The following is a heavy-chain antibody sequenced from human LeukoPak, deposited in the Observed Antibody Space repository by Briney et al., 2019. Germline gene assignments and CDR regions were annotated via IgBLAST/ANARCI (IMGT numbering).Heavy chain of an antibody. V-gene: IGHV5-51*01. Sequence: GEALKSSSKAFGCSSTSYWIGWLRQLPGKGLEWMGIIYPGDSDTRYSPSFQGQVTISADTSISTSYLQLSCLKASDTAMYYCAGHAVIGYGHMGYIDYWGQGTLVTVSS. CDR3: AGHAVIGYGHMGYIDY. CDR2: IYPGDSDT. D-gene: IGHD5-12*01. J-gene: IGHJ4*02. CDR1: GCSSTSYW.